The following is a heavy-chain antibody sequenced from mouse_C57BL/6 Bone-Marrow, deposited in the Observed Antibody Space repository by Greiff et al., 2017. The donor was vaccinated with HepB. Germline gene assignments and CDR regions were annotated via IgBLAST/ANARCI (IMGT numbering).Heavy chain of an antibody. CDR3: TPSGYYMDY. J-gene: IGHJ4*01. D-gene: IGHD2-3*01. CDR2: IDPENGDT. Sequence: VQLQQSGAELVRPGASVKLSCTASGFNIKDDYMHWVKQRPEQGLEWIGWIDPENGDTEYASKFQGKATITADTASNTAYLQLSSLTSEDTAVYYCTPSGYYMDYWGQGTSVTVSS. V-gene: IGHV14-4*01. CDR1: GFNIKDDY.